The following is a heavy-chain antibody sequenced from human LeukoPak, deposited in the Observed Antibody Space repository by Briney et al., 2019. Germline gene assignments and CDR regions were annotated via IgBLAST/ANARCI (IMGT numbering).Heavy chain of an antibody. J-gene: IGHJ4*02. CDR3: ARVLPYYFDY. CDR2: ISSNGSST. CDR1: GFTFSSYA. Sequence: GGSLRLSCAASGFTFSSYAMNWVRQAPGRGLEYVSAISSNGSSTYYANSVKGRFTISRDNSKNTLYLQMGSLRAEDMAVYYCARVLPYYFDYWGQGTLVTVSS. V-gene: IGHV3-64*01. D-gene: IGHD5-18*01.